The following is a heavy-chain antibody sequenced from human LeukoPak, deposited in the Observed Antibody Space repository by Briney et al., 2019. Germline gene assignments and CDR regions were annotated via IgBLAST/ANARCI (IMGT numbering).Heavy chain of an antibody. CDR3: XXXXXXNIMDAFDY. J-gene: IGHJ4*02. Sequence: GGSLRLSCAASGFTFSNYAMSWVRQAPGKGLEWVSGISASGVTTYCAESVKGRFTISRDNSKTTLYLQMNSLRDEDTAVYYCXXXXXXNIMDAFDYWGQGTLVTVSS. CDR2: ISASGVTT. D-gene: IGHD5-12*01. CDR1: GFTFSNYA. V-gene: IGHV3-23*01.